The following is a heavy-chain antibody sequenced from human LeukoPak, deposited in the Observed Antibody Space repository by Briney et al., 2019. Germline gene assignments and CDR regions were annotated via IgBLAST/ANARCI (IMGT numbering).Heavy chain of an antibody. J-gene: IGHJ3*02. D-gene: IGHD3-22*01. CDR3: ARMIVDKKDAFDI. Sequence: GGSLRLSCAASGFTASSNYMSWVRQAPGKGLGWGSVISSGGSTYYAASVKGRFTISTDNSTNTLYLQMNSLRAEDTAVYYGARMIVDKKDAFDIWGQGTMVTVSS. V-gene: IGHV3-53*01. CDR2: ISSGGST. CDR1: GFTASSNY.